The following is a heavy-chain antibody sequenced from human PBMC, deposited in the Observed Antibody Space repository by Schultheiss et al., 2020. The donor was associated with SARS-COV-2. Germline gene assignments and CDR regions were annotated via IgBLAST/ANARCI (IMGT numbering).Heavy chain of an antibody. Sequence: SETLSLTCTVSGGSISSESYYWSWIRQPAGKGLEWIGRIYTSGSTNYNPSLKSRVTISVDRSKNQFSLKLSSVTAADTAVYYCARPYMGRFDYWGQGTLVTVSS. CDR3: ARPYMGRFDY. J-gene: IGHJ4*02. CDR1: GGSISSESYY. V-gene: IGHV4-61*02. D-gene: IGHD3-16*01. CDR2: IYTSGST.